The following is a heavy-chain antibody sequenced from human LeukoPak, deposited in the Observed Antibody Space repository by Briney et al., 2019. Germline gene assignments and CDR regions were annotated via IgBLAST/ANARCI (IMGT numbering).Heavy chain of an antibody. CDR2: INTNTGNP. V-gene: IGHV7-4-1*02. CDR1: GYTFTSYA. CDR3: ARGEDYYDSSGYVY. J-gene: IGHJ4*02. Sequence: ASVKVSCKASGYTFTSYAMNWVRQAPGQGLEWMGWINTNTGNPTYAQGFTGRFVFSLDTSVSTAYLQISSLKAEGTAVYYCARGEDYYDSSGYVYWGQGTLVTVSS. D-gene: IGHD3-22*01.